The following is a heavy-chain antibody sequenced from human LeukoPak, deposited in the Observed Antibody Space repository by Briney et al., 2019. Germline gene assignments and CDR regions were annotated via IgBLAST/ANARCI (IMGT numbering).Heavy chain of an antibody. CDR2: IIPIFGIA. D-gene: IGHD6-19*01. J-gene: IGHJ4*02. V-gene: IGHV1-69*04. Sequence: ASVKVSCKASGGIFSSYAISWVRQAPGQGLEWMGRIIPIFGIANYAQKFQGRVTITADKSTSTAYMELSSLRSEDTAVYYCARGLGIAVAGNFDYWGQGTLVTVSS. CDR3: ARGLGIAVAGNFDY. CDR1: GGIFSSYA.